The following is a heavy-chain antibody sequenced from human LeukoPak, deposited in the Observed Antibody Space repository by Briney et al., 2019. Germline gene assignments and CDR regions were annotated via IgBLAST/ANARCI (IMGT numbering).Heavy chain of an antibody. CDR2: IYTSGST. CDR1: GGSISSYY. J-gene: IGHJ4*02. D-gene: IGHD3-22*01. V-gene: IGHV4-4*07. CDR3: ARDLYYYDSSGDKAFRLFDY. Sequence: SETLSLTCTVSGGSISSYYWSWIRQPARKGLEWIGRIYTSGSTNYNPSLKSRVTMSVDTSKNQFSLKLSSVTAADTAVYYCARDLYYYDSSGDKAFRLFDYWGQGTLVTVSS.